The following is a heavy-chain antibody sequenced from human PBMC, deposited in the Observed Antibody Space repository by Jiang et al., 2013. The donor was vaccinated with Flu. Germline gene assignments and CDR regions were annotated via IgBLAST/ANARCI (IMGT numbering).Heavy chain of an antibody. CDR3: ARRGGTVTAQRNAYDI. CDR1: GGSISSSSHY. Sequence: GPGLVKPSETLSLTCTVSGGSISSSSHYWGWIRQPPGKGLEWIADVYYDGSAYYNPSLKSRVTMSIDTSTNQFSVNLRSVTAADTAVFYCARRGGTVTAQRNAYDIWGPGTMVTVSS. CDR2: VYYDGSA. D-gene: IGHD4-17*01. J-gene: IGHJ3*02. V-gene: IGHV4-39*01.